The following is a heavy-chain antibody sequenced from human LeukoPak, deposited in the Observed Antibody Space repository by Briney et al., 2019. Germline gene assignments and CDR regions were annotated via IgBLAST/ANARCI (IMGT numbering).Heavy chain of an antibody. CDR2: IYYSGST. V-gene: IGHV4-59*01. D-gene: IGHD4-11*01. J-gene: IGHJ4*02. CDR1: GGAISSYS. CDR3: ARGDYTPHLDY. Sequence: SETLSLTCTVSGGAISSYSRSLIRQPPGKGLEWIGYIYYSGSTNYNPSLKSRVTISLDTSKNQFSLKLSSVTAADTAVYYCARGDYTPHLDYWGQGTLVTVSS.